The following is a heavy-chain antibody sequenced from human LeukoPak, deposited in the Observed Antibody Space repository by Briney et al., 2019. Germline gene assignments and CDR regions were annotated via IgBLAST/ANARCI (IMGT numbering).Heavy chain of an antibody. CDR1: GFTFSSSN. Sequence: PGGSLRLSCAASGFTFSSSNMNWVRQAPGKGLEWVSSISSSTSYIYYADSVKGRFTISRDNAKNSLYLQMDSLRDGDTAIYYCARDPHAGIFDSWGQGTLVTVSS. J-gene: IGHJ4*02. CDR2: ISSSTSYI. V-gene: IGHV3-21*01. CDR3: ARDPHAGIFDS.